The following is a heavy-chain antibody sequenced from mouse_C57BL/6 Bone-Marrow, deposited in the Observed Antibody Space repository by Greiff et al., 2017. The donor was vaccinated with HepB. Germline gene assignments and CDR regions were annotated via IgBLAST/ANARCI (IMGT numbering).Heavy chain of an antibody. J-gene: IGHJ3*01. CDR3: ATQPVGAFAY. CDR2: ISSGGSYT. CDR1: GFTFSSYG. V-gene: IGHV5-6*01. D-gene: IGHD3-1*01. Sequence: EVQVVESGGDLVKPGGSLKFSCAASGFTFSSYGMSWVRQTPDQRLEWVATISSGGSYTYYPDSVKGRITISRDTAKNTLYLQMSSLKYEDTAMYYCATQPVGAFAYWGQGTLVTVSA.